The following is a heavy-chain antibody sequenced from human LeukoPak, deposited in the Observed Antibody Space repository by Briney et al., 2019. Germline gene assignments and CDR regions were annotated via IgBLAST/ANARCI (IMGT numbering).Heavy chain of an antibody. D-gene: IGHD1-26*01. CDR2: ISAYNGNT. J-gene: IGHJ4*02. CDR3: ARAVVGATVDY. CDR1: GYTVTSYG. Sequence: ASVKVSCKASGYTVTSYGITWVRQAPGQGLEWMGWISAYNGNTNYAQKLQGRVTMTTDTSTSTAYMELRSLRSDDTAVYYCARAVVGATVDYWGQGTLVTVSS. V-gene: IGHV1-18*01.